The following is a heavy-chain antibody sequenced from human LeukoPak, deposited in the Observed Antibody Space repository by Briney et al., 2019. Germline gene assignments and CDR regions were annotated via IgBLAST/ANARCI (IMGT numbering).Heavy chain of an antibody. D-gene: IGHD3-3*01. CDR1: GYTFTSYY. J-gene: IGHJ6*03. Sequence: ASVKVSCKASGYTFTSYYMHWVRQAPGQGLEWMGLINPSGGSTSYAQKFQGRVTMTRDMSTSTVYMELSSLRSEDTAVYYCARGPRITIFGVVLRSYYYYMDVWGKGTTVTVSS. CDR3: ARGPRITIFGVVLRSYYYYMDV. V-gene: IGHV1-46*01. CDR2: INPSGGST.